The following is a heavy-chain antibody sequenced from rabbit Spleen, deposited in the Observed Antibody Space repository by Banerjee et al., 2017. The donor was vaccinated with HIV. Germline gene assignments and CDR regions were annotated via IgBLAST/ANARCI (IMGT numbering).Heavy chain of an antibody. CDR2: INAVTGKA. Sequence: QEQLEESGGGLVKPEGSLTLTCKASGFSFSDRDVMCWVRQAPGKGLEWIACINAVTGKAVYASWAKGRFPFSKTSSTTVTLQMTSLTAAGTATYFCARDLTGVLGWNFGWWGPGTLVAVS. V-gene: IGHV1S45*01. CDR1: GFSFSDRDV. J-gene: IGHJ6*01. CDR3: ARDLTGVLGWNFGW. D-gene: IGHD4-1*01.